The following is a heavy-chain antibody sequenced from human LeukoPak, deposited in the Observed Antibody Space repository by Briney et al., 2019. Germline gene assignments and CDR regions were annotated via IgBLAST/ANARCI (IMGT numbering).Heavy chain of an antibody. CDR1: GGSISSDGNY. J-gene: IGHJ4*02. CDR3: AREVIWSYSNYGREQFYYFDY. V-gene: IGHV4-31*03. Sequence: PSETLSLTCTVSGGSISSDGNYWSWLRPHPGKGLEWIRYIYYSGSTYSHPSHKSRATISVNTSNNQFSLKLSSVTAADTAVYYCAREVIWSYSNYGREQFYYFDYWGQGTLVTVSS. CDR2: IYYSGST. D-gene: IGHD4-11*01.